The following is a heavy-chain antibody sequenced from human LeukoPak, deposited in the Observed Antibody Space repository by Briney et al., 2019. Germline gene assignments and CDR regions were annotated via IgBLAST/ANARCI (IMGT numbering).Heavy chain of an antibody. CDR2: ISTSSSYI. CDR3: ARTEIAARRLDY. CDR1: GFTFSSYT. J-gene: IGHJ4*02. V-gene: IGHV3-21*01. D-gene: IGHD6-6*01. Sequence: GGSLRLSCAASGFTFSSYTMKWVRQAPGKGLEWVSSISTSSSYIYFAESVKGRFTISRDNARNSLYLQMNSLRAEDTAVYYCARTEIAARRLDYWGQGTLVTVSS.